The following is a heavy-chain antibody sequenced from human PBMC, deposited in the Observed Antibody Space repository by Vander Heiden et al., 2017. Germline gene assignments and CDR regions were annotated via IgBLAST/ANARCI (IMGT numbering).Heavy chain of an antibody. V-gene: IGHV3-7*01. CDR1: GFTFSTYW. J-gene: IGHJ4*02. D-gene: IGHD4-17*01. CDR3: ARDDDGDLDY. Sequence: EVQLVESGGGLVQPGGFLRLSCAASGFTFSTYWMAWVRQAPGKGLEWVANIKHDESEKYYVDSVKGRFTISRDNAKNSLYLQMNSLRVEDTAVYYCARDDDGDLDYWGQGTLVTVSS. CDR2: IKHDESEK.